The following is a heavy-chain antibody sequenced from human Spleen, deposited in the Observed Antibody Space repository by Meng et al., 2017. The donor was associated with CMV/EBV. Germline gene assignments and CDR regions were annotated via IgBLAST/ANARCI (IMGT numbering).Heavy chain of an antibody. CDR3: AKDYRAFGGLFDY. CDR2: MSSSSGTT. V-gene: IGHV3-23*01. Sequence: ASGYACSSYSVSWVRQDAGRGLEWGTVMSSSSGTTYYADSVKGRFTMSRDNYKNTLYLQMNSRRVDDTAVYYCAKDYRAFGGLFDYWGQGTLVTVSS. J-gene: IGHJ4*02. D-gene: IGHD1-26*01. CDR1: GYACSSYS.